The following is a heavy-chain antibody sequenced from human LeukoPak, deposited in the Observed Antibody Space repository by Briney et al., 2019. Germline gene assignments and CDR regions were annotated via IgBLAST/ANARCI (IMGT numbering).Heavy chain of an antibody. CDR1: GGSFSGYY. J-gene: IGHJ4*02. CDR2: IYYSGST. CDR3: ARSILTGYCIDY. V-gene: IGHV4-31*11. D-gene: IGHD3-9*01. Sequence: SETLSLTCAVYGGSFSGYYWSWIRQHPGKGLEWIGYIYYSGSTYYNPSLKSRVTISVDTSKNQFSLKLSSVTAADTAVYYCARSILTGYCIDYWGQGTLVTVSS.